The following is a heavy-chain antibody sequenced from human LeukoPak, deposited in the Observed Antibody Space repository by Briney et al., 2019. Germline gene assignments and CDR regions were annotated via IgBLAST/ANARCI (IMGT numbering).Heavy chain of an antibody. CDR2: IIPIFGTA. V-gene: IGHV1-69*01. CDR1: GFTFSSYA. D-gene: IGHD3-22*01. Sequence: PGGSLRLSCAASGFTFSSYAISWVRQAPGQGLEWMGGIIPIFGTANYAQKFQGRVTITADESTSTAYMELSSLRSEDTAVYYCARGTYYYDSSGYYYYYYGMDVWGQGTTVTVSS. CDR3: ARGTYYYDSSGYYYYYYGMDV. J-gene: IGHJ6*02.